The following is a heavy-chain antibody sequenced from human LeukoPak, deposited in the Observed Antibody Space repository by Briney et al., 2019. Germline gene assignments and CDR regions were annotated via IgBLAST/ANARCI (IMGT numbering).Heavy chain of an antibody. CDR2: ISAYNGNT. CDR3: ARWGYYDSRGYPPDYYYYYMDV. D-gene: IGHD3-22*01. V-gene: IGHV1-18*01. J-gene: IGHJ6*03. Sequence: ASVTVSFKAPGYTFTNYGISWVRQAPGQGLEWMGWISAYNGNTNYAQKLQGRVTMTTDTSTSTAYMELRSLRSDDTAVYYCARWGYYDSRGYPPDYYYYYMDVWGKGTTVTVSS. CDR1: GYTFTNYG.